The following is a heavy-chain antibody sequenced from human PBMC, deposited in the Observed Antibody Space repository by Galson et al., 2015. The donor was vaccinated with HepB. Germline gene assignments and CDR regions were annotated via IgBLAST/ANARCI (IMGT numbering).Heavy chain of an antibody. Sequence: SLRLSCAASGFTFSNVWMSWVRQAPGKGLEWVGRIKSKNVGGTTDYAAPVKGRFTISRDDSKYTLFLQMNSLKTEDTALYYCATHNSESSLNYWGQGTLVTVSS. V-gene: IGHV3-15*01. CDR2: IKSKNVGGTT. CDR3: ATHNSESSLNY. J-gene: IGHJ4*02. CDR1: GFTFSNVW. D-gene: IGHD1-1*01.